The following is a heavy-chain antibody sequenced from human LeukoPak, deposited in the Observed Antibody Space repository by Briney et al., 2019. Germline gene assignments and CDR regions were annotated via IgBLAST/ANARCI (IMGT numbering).Heavy chain of an antibody. J-gene: IGHJ4*02. CDR1: GFTFSDYT. V-gene: IGHV3-49*04. D-gene: IGHD2-8*01. CDR2: IRNKGYGGAT. Sequence: GRSLRLSCTPSGFTFSDYTMNWVRQAPGKGLEWVGFIRNKGYGGATEYAASVKGRFTSSRDEHKTIAFLQMNSLKPEDTAIYYCARGRRHDIMTAHYFDYWGQGTLVTVSS. CDR3: ARGRRHDIMTAHYFDY.